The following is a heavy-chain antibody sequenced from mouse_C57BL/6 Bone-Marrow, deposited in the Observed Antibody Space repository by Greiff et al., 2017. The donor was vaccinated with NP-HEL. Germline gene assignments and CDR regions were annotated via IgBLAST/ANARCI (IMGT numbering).Heavy chain of an antibody. CDR1: GYTFTSYD. D-gene: IGHD2-3*01. CDR3: ARDGYYTSYWYFDV. J-gene: IGHJ1*03. Sequence: VMLVESGPELVKPGASVKLSCKASGYTFTSYDINWVKQRPGQGLEWIGWIYPRDGSTKYNEKFKGKATLTVDTSSSTAYMELHSLTSEDSAVYFCARDGYYTSYWYFDVWGTGTTVTVSS. CDR2: IYPRDGST. V-gene: IGHV1-85*01.